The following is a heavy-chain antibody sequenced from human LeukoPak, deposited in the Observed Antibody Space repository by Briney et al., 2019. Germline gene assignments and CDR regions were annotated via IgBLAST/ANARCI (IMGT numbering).Heavy chain of an antibody. D-gene: IGHD2-15*01. CDR3: ARVLRYCSGGNCYSGGLGYMDV. V-gene: IGHV3-9*01. J-gene: IGHJ6*03. CDR1: GFTFDDYA. Sequence: PGRSLRLSCAASGFTFDDYAKHWVRQAPGKGLEWVSGISWNSGSIGYADSVKGRFTISRDDAQYSLYLQMNSLRAEDTALYYCARVLRYCSGGNCYSGGLGYMDVWGKGTTVTISS. CDR2: ISWNSGSI.